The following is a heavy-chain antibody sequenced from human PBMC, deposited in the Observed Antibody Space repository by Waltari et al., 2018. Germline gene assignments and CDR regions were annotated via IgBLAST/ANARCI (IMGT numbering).Heavy chain of an antibody. CDR2: IYYSGST. D-gene: IGHD3-22*01. CDR3: ARQYYDSSGYYFPGGGDY. Sequence: QLQLQASGPGLVKPSETLSLTCTVSGGSISSSSYYWGWIRQPPGQGLEWIGSIYYSGSTYYNPSLKSRVTISVDTSKNQFSLKLSSVTAADTAVYYCARQYYDSSGYYFPGGGDYWGQGTLVTVSS. V-gene: IGHV4-39*01. CDR1: GGSISSSSYY. J-gene: IGHJ4*02.